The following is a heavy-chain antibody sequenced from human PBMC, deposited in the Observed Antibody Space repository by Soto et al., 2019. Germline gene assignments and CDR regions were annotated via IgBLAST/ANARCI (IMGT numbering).Heavy chain of an antibody. Sequence: EVQLLESGGGVVQPGGSLRLSCVASGFNFKKFAMAWVRQAAGEGLEWVSGISCCGGSASYADSVKGRFSIARDDSKNTVSLQMNSLRAEDTAVYYCARSPFGVVAGYGLDVWGQGTTVTVSS. CDR3: ARSPFGVVAGYGLDV. CDR1: GFNFKKFA. D-gene: IGHD3-3*01. CDR2: ISCCGGSA. J-gene: IGHJ6*02. V-gene: IGHV3-23*01.